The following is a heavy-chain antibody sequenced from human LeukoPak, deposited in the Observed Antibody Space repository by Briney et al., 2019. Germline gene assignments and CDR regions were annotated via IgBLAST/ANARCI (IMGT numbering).Heavy chain of an antibody. CDR1: GYTFTGYY. CDR2: INPNSGGT. D-gene: IGHD3-3*01. Sequence: ASVKVSCKASGYTFTGYYMHWVRQAPGQGLEWMGWINPNSGGTNYAQKFQGRVTMTRDTSISTAYMELSRLRSDDTAVYYCARGFSKYYDFWSGYSPRNNWFDPWGQGTLVTVSS. J-gene: IGHJ5*02. CDR3: ARGFSKYYDFWSGYSPRNNWFDP. V-gene: IGHV1-2*02.